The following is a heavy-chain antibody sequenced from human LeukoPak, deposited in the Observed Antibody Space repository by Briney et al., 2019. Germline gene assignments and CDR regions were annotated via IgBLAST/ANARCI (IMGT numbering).Heavy chain of an antibody. CDR3: ASSITMIVVANHAFDI. V-gene: IGHV4-38-2*02. CDR1: GYSISSGYY. CDR2: TYHSGST. Sequence: SETLSLTCTVSGYSISSGYYWGWIRQPPGEGLEWIGSTYHSGSTYYNPSLKSRVTISVDTSKNQFSLKLSSVTAADTAVYYCASSITMIVVANHAFDIWGQGTMVTVSS. J-gene: IGHJ3*02. D-gene: IGHD3-22*01.